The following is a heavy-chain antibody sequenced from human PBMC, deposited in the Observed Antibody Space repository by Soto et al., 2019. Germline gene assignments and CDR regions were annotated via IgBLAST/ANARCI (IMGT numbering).Heavy chain of an antibody. CDR2: IRSKTNNYAT. J-gene: IGHJ4*02. D-gene: IGHD1-7*01. CDR3: TRGPIGKSELVAGADY. Sequence: EVQLVESGGGLVQPGGSLKVSCAVSGLTLSGFAMHWVRQAPGKGLEWVGRIRSKTNNYATEYGAAVKGRFVISRDDSNNMVFLQMNSLKIEDTAVYYCTRGPIGKSELVAGADYWGQGTLVTVSS. V-gene: IGHV3-73*02. CDR1: GLTLSGFA.